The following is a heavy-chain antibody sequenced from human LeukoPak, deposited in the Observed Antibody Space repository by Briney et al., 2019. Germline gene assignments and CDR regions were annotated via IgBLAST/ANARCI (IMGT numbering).Heavy chain of an antibody. Sequence: GGSLRLSCAASGFTFSSYSMNWVRQAPGKGLEWVAVISYDGSNKYYADSVKGRFTISRDNSKNTLYLQMNSLRAEDTAVYYCAKDGYYYDSSGYYWYWGQGTLVTVSA. CDR3: AKDGYYYDSSGYYWY. J-gene: IGHJ4*02. V-gene: IGHV3-30*18. CDR2: ISYDGSNK. D-gene: IGHD3-22*01. CDR1: GFTFSSYS.